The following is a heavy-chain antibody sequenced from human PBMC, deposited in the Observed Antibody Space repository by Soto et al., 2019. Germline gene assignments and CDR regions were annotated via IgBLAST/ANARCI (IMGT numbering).Heavy chain of an antibody. CDR3: ASAMTMGWSPQGY. D-gene: IGHD3-10*01. CDR2: ISSSNTYI. V-gene: IGHV3-21*04. J-gene: IGHJ4*02. Sequence: PGGSLRLSCTGSGFNFGGYTINWVRQAPGKGLEWVSSISSSNTYIFYADIVQGRFIISGDNTKNSVYLQINRLRTEDTALYYCASAMTMGWSPQGYWGQGTPVTVS. CDR1: GFNFGGYT.